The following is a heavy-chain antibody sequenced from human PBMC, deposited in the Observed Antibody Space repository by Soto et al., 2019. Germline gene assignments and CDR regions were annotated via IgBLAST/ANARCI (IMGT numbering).Heavy chain of an antibody. V-gene: IGHV3-23*01. D-gene: IGHD5-12*01. CDR2: ISRSGQTT. CDR1: GFTFSSYS. Sequence: EVQLLESGGGSVQPGGSLMLSCAASGFTFSSYSLSWLRQAPGKGLEWVSGISRSGQTTHYKDSVKGRFTISRDNFRNTLYLQVNSLRAEDTAIYFCAKSRGYSSTTYFFDYWDQGGLVTFSS. J-gene: IGHJ4*02. CDR3: AKSRGYSSTTYFFDY.